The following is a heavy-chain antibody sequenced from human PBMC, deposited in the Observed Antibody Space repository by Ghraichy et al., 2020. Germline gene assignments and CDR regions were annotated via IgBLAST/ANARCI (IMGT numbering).Heavy chain of an antibody. D-gene: IGHD4-17*01. J-gene: IGHJ6*02. CDR1: GGSISSDY. Sequence: SETLSLTCTVSGGSISSDYWSWIRQPAGKGLEWIGRIYTSGSTNYNPSLKSRLTMSVDTSKNQVSLKLSSVTAADTAVYYCARERYGDYDYRYYGMDVWGQGTTVTVSS. V-gene: IGHV4-4*07. CDR3: ARERYGDYDYRYYGMDV. CDR2: IYTSGST.